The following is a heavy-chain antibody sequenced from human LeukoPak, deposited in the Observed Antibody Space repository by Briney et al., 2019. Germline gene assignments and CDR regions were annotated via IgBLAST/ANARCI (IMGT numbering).Heavy chain of an antibody. D-gene: IGHD2/OR15-2a*01. V-gene: IGHV1-18*04. CDR3: ARGVIQMDY. CDR2: ITTYNGNT. Sequence: GASVKVSCKASGYTFTAYYLSWVRQAPGQGLEWMGWITTYNGNTNYAQKVQGRVTMTKDTSTSTAYMELRSLTSDDTAVYYCARGVIQMDYWGQGTLVTVSS. J-gene: IGHJ4*02. CDR1: GYTFTAYY.